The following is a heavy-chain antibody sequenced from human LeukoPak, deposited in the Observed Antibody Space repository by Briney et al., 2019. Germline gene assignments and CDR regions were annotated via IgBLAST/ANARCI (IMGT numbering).Heavy chain of an antibody. CDR2: IYHSGIT. Sequence: SETLSLTCTVSGYSIRSGFYWGWIRRPPGKGLEWIGNIYHSGITHYTPSLKSRVTISVDTSKNQFYLKLSSVTAADTAVYYCARAVGYFDWLPLFDYWGQGTLVTVSS. CDR3: ARAVGYFDWLPLFDY. D-gene: IGHD3-9*01. J-gene: IGHJ4*02. V-gene: IGHV4-38-2*02. CDR1: GYSIRSGFY.